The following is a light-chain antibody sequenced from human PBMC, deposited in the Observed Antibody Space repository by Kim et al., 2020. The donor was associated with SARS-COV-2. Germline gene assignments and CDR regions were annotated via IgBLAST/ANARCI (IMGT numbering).Light chain of an antibody. V-gene: IGLV3-21*04. J-gene: IGLJ3*02. CDR1: NIGRKS. Sequence: PGKTARIACGGNNIGRKSGICYQQKPGQAPVLVIYYDIDRPSGIPERFSGSNSGNTATLTISRVEAGDEADYYCQVWDSTSDHPRVFGGGTQLTVL. CDR3: QVWDSTSDHPRV. CDR2: YDI.